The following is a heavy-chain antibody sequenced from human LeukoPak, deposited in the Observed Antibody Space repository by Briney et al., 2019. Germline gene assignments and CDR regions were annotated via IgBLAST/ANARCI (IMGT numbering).Heavy chain of an antibody. CDR3: AREFEYQLLPPYYYYMDV. J-gene: IGHJ6*03. CDR2: IYTSGST. Sequence: PSETLSLTCTVSGGSISSGSYYWSWIRQPAGKGLEWIGRIYTSGSTNYNPSLKSRVTILVDKSKNQFSLKLSSVTAADTAVYYCAREFEYQLLPPYYYYMDVWGKGTTVTVSS. CDR1: GGSISSGSYY. D-gene: IGHD2-2*01. V-gene: IGHV4-61*02.